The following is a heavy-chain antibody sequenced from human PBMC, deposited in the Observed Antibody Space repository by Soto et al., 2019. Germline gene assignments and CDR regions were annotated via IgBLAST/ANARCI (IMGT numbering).Heavy chain of an antibody. D-gene: IGHD4-17*01. V-gene: IGHV3-73*01. Sequence: EVQLVESGGGLVQPGGSLKLSCAASGFTFSGSAMHWVRQASGKGLEWVGRIRSKANSYATAYAASVKGRFTISRDDSKNTAYLQMNSLKTEDTAVYYCTRQGAYGDFDYWGQGTLVTVSS. CDR3: TRQGAYGDFDY. J-gene: IGHJ4*02. CDR1: GFTFSGSA. CDR2: IRSKANSYAT.